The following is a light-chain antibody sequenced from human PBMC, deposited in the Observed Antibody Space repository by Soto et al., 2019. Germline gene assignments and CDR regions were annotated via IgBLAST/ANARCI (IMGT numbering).Light chain of an antibody. CDR3: QQTNSFPST. J-gene: IGKJ3*01. V-gene: IGKV1-12*01. Sequence: DIQMTQSPSSVSASVGDRVTITCRASQSISSWLAGYQQKPGKAPKLLIYAASSLQSGVPSRFSGSGSGTDFTLTISSLQPEDFATYYCQQTNSFPSTFGPGTKVDI. CDR2: AAS. CDR1: QSISSW.